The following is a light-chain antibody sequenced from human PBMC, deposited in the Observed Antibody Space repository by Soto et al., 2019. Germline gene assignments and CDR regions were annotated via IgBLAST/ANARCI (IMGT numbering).Light chain of an antibody. V-gene: IGKV3-11*01. Sequence: EIVLTQSPATLSSSPGETATLSCRASQYVGTRLAWYQHKPGQAPRLLIYYTSNRATGIPARFSGSGSGTDFTLTINSLAPEDFALYYCHQRRSWPQTFGQGTKVDIK. CDR1: QYVGTR. J-gene: IGKJ1*01. CDR3: HQRRSWPQT. CDR2: YTS.